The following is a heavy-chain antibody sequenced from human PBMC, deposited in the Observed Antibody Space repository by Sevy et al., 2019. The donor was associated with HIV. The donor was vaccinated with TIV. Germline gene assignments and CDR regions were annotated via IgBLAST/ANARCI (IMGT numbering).Heavy chain of an antibody. D-gene: IGHD3-22*01. J-gene: IGHJ4*02. Sequence: GGSLRLSCAASGFTFISYSMSWVRQAPGKGLEWDSSISSSGGSTYYADSVKRRFTISRDNSNNILDLQMNSLRADDTAAYYCAKEDTSGFYWGQGTLVTVSS. V-gene: IGHV3-23*01. CDR2: ISSSGGST. CDR1: GFTFISYS. CDR3: AKEDTSGFY.